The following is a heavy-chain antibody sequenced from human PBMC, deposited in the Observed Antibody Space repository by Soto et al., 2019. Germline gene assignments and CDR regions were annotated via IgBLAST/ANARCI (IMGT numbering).Heavy chain of an antibody. J-gene: IGHJ4*02. V-gene: IGHV4-31*03. CDR3: AREVVIAIPIYYFDY. Sequence: SETLSLTCTVSGGSISSGGYYWSWIRQHPGKGLEWIGYIYYSGSTYYNPSLKSRVTISVDTSKNQFSLKLSSVTAADTAVYYCAREVVIAIPIYYFDYWGQGTLVTVSS. CDR2: IYYSGST. D-gene: IGHD2-21*01. CDR1: GGSISSGGYY.